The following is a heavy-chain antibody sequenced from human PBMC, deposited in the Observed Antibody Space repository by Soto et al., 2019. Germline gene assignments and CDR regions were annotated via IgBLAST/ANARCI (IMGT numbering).Heavy chain of an antibody. D-gene: IGHD2-8*01. Sequence: ASVKVSCKASGYTFTGYYMHWVRQAPGQGLEWMGWINPNSGGTNYAQKFQGWVTMTRDTSISTAYMGLSRLRSDDTAVYYCARADPPHCTNGVCPFDYWGQGTLVTVSS. V-gene: IGHV1-2*04. CDR2: INPNSGGT. CDR3: ARADPPHCTNGVCPFDY. CDR1: GYTFTGYY. J-gene: IGHJ4*02.